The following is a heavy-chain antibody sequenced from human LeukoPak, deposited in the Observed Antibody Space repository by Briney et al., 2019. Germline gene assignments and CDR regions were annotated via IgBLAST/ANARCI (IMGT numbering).Heavy chain of an antibody. Sequence: ASVKVSCKASGYTFTSYDINWVRQATGQGLEWMGWMNPNSGNTGYAQKFQGRVTMTRNTSISTAYMELSSLRSEDTAVYYCARVKAHYVWGSYRYYYFDYWGQGTLVTVSS. V-gene: IGHV1-8*02. CDR1: GYTFTSYD. CDR3: ARVKAHYVWGSYRYYYFDY. J-gene: IGHJ4*02. CDR2: MNPNSGNT. D-gene: IGHD3-16*02.